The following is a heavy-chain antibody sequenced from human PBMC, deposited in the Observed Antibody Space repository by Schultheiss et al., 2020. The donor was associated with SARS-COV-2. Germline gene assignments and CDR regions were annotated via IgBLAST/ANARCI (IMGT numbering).Heavy chain of an antibody. V-gene: IGHV4-34*11. CDR3: ARLSGYQLPYPGFPIGYYYYMDV. CDR2: IYYSGST. D-gene: IGHD2-2*02. Sequence: GSLRLSCAVYGGSFSGYYWSWIRQPPGKGLEWIGYIYYSGSTNYNPSLKSRVTMSVDTSKNQFSLKLSSVTAADTAVYYCARLSGYQLPYPGFPIGYYYYMDVWGKGTTVTVSS. J-gene: IGHJ6*03. CDR1: GGSFSGYY.